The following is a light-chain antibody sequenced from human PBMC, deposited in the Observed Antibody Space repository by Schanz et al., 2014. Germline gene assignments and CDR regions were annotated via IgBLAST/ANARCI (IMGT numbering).Light chain of an antibody. CDR3: SSYAGSNNWRV. CDR2: EVT. Sequence: QSALTQPPSASGSPGQSATISCTGTSSDVGGYNFVSWYQQHPGKAPKLMIYEVTKRPSGVPDRFSGSKSGNTASLTVSGLQAEDEADYYCSSYAGSNNWRVFGGGTKLTVL. J-gene: IGLJ2*01. CDR1: SSDVGGYNF. V-gene: IGLV2-8*01.